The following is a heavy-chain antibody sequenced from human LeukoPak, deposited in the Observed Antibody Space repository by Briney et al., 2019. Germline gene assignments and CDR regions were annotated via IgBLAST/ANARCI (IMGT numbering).Heavy chain of an antibody. D-gene: IGHD4-17*01. Sequence: SETLSLTCTVSGGSISSSSYYWGWIRQPPGKGLEWIGSIYYSGSTYYNPSLKSRVTISVDTSKNQFSLKLSSVTAADTAVYYCARVGYGDYVGWFDPWGQGTLVTVSS. CDR3: ARVGYGDYVGWFDP. CDR1: GGSISSSSYY. V-gene: IGHV4-39*07. CDR2: IYYSGST. J-gene: IGHJ5*02.